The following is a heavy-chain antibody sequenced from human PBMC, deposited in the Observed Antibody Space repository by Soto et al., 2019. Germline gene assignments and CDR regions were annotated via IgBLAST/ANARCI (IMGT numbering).Heavy chain of an antibody. Sequence: QVQLVQSGAEVKKPGASVKVSCKASGYTFTSYDINWVRQATGQGLEWMGWMNPNSGNTGYAQKFQGRVTITRNTSISTAYMVLSSLRSEDTAVYYCERTYYCNYGMDVWGHGTTVTVSS. V-gene: IGHV1-8*01. CDR2: MNPNSGNT. CDR1: GYTFTSYD. CDR3: ERTYYCNYGMDV. J-gene: IGHJ6*02.